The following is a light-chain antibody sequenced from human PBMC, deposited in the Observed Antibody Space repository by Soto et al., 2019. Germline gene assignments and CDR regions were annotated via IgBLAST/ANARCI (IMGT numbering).Light chain of an antibody. V-gene: IGKV1-12*01. CDR1: QDISGW. CDR2: GAS. Sequence: DTPMTQSPSSVSVSVGNRVTITCRASQDISGWLAWYQQKPGKAPKLLIYGASNLQSRIPSRVSSSGSWTDISRTINSLPPADFATYDSHQSYSSSPAFGQAFKVEIK. J-gene: IGKJ1*01. CDR3: HQSYSSSPA.